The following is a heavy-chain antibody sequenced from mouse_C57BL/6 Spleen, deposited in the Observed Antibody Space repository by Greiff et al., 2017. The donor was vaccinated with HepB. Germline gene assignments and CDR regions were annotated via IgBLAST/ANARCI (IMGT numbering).Heavy chain of an antibody. Sequence: EVKLMESEGGLVQPGSSMKLSCTASGFTFSDYYMAWVRQVPEKGLEWVANINYDGSSTYYLDSLKSRFIISRDNAKNILYLQMSSLKSEDTATYYCARPYLGGFAYWGQGTLVTVSA. J-gene: IGHJ3*01. D-gene: IGHD5-5*01. V-gene: IGHV5-16*01. CDR1: GFTFSDYY. CDR2: INYDGSST. CDR3: ARPYLGGFAY.